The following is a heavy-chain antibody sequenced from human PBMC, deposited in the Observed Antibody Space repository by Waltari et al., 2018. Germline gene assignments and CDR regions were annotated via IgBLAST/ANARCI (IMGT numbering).Heavy chain of an antibody. V-gene: IGHV3-23*01. CDR3: VKDRDFSGHWFFGL. Sequence: EGQLLESGGSSTQPGGSLTLSCVGSGFTFSDYVMSWVRQAPGKGLEGVAAISQSGESTYYTDSVKGRFIVSRENSQDTVFLQMNNVRAEDMALYYCVKDRDFSGHWFFGLWGRGTLVTVSS. CDR1: GFTFSDYV. J-gene: IGHJ2*01. CDR2: ISQSGEST. D-gene: IGHD6-25*01.